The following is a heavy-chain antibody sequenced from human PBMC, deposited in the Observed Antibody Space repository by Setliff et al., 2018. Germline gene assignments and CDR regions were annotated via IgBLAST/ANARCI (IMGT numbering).Heavy chain of an antibody. Sequence: SETLSLTCSVSGGSISSSYWTWIRQPPGKGLEWIGYIYSSGSSNFNPSLKSRVTISVDTSKNQFSLRLSSVTAADTAVYYCARAAKYDSSGYYGFWFDPWGQGNLVTVSS. V-gene: IGHV4-59*01. CDR2: IYSSGSS. CDR1: GGSISSSY. D-gene: IGHD3-22*01. CDR3: ARAAKYDSSGYYGFWFDP. J-gene: IGHJ5*02.